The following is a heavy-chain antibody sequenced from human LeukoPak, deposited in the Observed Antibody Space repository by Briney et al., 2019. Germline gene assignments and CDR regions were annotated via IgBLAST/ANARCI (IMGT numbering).Heavy chain of an antibody. CDR3: AIVKAAADPYYYYGMDV. J-gene: IGHJ6*02. CDR2: ISAYNGNT. Sequence: GASVKVSCKASGYTFTSYGISWVRQAPGQGLEWMGWISAYNGNTNYAQKLQGRVTMTTDTSTSTAYMELRSLRSDDTAVYYCAIVKAAADPYYYYGMDVWGQGTTVTVSS. V-gene: IGHV1-18*01. D-gene: IGHD6-13*01. CDR1: GYTFTSYG.